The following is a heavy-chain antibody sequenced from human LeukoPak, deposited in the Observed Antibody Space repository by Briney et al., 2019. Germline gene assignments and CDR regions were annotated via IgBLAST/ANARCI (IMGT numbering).Heavy chain of an antibody. Sequence: GGSLRLSCAASGFTFSSSWMSWVRQAPGKGLEGVANIKHDGSEKYYADSVKGRFTISRDNAKNSLYLQMNSLRADDTAVYYCARDLAADKRAMDVWGQGTTVTVSS. CDR2: IKHDGSEK. D-gene: IGHD6-13*01. V-gene: IGHV3-7*05. J-gene: IGHJ6*02. CDR1: GFTFSSSW. CDR3: ARDLAADKRAMDV.